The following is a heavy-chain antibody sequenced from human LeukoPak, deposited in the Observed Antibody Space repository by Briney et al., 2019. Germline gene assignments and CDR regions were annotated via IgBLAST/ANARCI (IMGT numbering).Heavy chain of an antibody. Sequence: PSETLSLTCSVSGGSISSTSYFWGWIRQPPGKGMEWIGTIYYTGLSYYNPSLKSRVTISVDTSKNQFSLKLSSVTAADTAVYYCARVLLEPLYYYYMDVWGKGTTVTVSS. D-gene: IGHD1-14*01. J-gene: IGHJ6*03. CDR2: IYYTGLS. V-gene: IGHV4-39*07. CDR3: ARVLLEPLYYYYMDV. CDR1: GGSISSTSYF.